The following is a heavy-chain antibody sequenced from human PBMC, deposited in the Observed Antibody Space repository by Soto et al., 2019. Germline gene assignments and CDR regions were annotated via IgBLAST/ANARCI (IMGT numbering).Heavy chain of an antibody. D-gene: IGHD6-6*01. V-gene: IGHV4-31*03. CDR1: GGSISSGGYY. CDR3: ARVGIAARLVFDY. CDR2: IYYSGST. Sequence: PSETLSLTCTVSGGSISSGGYYWSWIRQHPGKGLEWIGYIYYSGSTYYNPSLKSRVTISVDTSKNQFSLKLSSVTAADTAVYYCARVGIAARLVFDYWGQGTLVTVSS. J-gene: IGHJ4*02.